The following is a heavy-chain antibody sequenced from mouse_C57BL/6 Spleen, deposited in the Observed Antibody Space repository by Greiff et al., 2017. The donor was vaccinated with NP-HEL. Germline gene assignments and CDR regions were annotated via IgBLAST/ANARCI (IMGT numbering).Heavy chain of an antibody. V-gene: IGHV5-17*01. J-gene: IGHJ3*01. CDR3: ARTTTVN. CDR2: ISSGSSTI. D-gene: IGHD1-1*01. CDR1: GFTFSDYG. Sequence: EVHLVESGGGLVKPGGSLKLSCAPSGFTFSDYGMHWVRQAPEKGLEWVAYISSGSSTIYYADTVKGRFTISRDNAKNTLFLQMTSLRSEDTAMYYCARTTTVNWGQGTLVTVSA.